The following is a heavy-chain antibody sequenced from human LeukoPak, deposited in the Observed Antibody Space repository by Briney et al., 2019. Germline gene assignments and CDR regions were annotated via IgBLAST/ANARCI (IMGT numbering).Heavy chain of an antibody. CDR2: IYPGDSDT. Sequence: GESLKISCKGSGYSFTSYWIGWVRQMPRKGLEGMGIIYPGDSDTRYSPSFQGQVTISADKSISTAYLQWSSLKASDTAMYYCARLYYYDSSGYYPFDYWGQGTLVTVSS. CDR1: GYSFTSYW. D-gene: IGHD3-22*01. J-gene: IGHJ4*02. CDR3: ARLYYYDSSGYYPFDY. V-gene: IGHV5-51*01.